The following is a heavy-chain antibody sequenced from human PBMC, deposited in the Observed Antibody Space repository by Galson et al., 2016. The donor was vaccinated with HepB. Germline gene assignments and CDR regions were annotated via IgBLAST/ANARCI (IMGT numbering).Heavy chain of an antibody. D-gene: IGHD2-15*01. J-gene: IGHJ4*02. CDR1: GFIFSAYA. CDR2: ISYDGNNE. Sequence: SLRLSCAAFGFIFSAYAMHWVRQAPGKGLEWVAMISYDGNNEYFADSVKGRFTLSRDNSKTTLYLQMNSLRAEDTAVYYCAKDAPSGRVVAGTWDSWGQGTLVTVSS. CDR3: AKDAPSGRVVAGTWDS. V-gene: IGHV3-30-3*01.